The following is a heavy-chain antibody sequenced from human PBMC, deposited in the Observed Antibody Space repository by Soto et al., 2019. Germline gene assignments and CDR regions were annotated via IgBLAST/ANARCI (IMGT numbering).Heavy chain of an antibody. V-gene: IGHV4-34*12. J-gene: IGHJ4*02. CDR2: IIHSGST. D-gene: IGHD1-26*01. CDR3: ARVAGSREPLENYLPY. CDR1: GGSCIGYY. Sequence: SVPLSHTCGVEGGSCIGYYWSWIRQPPGKGLEWIGEIIHSGSTNYNPSLKSRVTISVDTSKNQFSLKVISVTAADTAVYYCARVAGSREPLENYLPYWGPGNMVTVSS.